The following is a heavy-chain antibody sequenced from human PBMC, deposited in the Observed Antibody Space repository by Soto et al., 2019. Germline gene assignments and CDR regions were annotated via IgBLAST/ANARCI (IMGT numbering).Heavy chain of an antibody. CDR2: INHSGST. D-gene: IGHD2-2*01. CDR3: AILFLGYCSSTSCHDY. V-gene: IGHV4-34*01. CDR1: GESFSGYY. J-gene: IGHJ4*02. Sequence: PSETLSLTCAFYGESFSGYYWSWIRHPPGKGLEWIGEINHSGSTNYNPSLKSRVTISVDTSKNQFSLKLSSVTAADTAVYYCAILFLGYCSSTSCHDYWGQGTLVTVSS.